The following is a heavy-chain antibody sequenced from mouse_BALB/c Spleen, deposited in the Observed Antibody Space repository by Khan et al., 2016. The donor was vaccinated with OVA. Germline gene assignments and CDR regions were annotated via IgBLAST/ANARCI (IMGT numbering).Heavy chain of an antibody. J-gene: IGHJ3*01. Sequence: VQLQESGAELVRPGSSVKISCKASGYAFSSYWMNWVKQRPGQGLEWIGQIYPGDGNTYYNGKLKGKATLTADKSSSTAYMQLNSLTSQESAALFWAIEWYFGSRRAWFADWGQGTLVTVSA. CDR2: IYPGDGNT. D-gene: IGHD1-1*01. CDR1: GYAFSSYW. CDR3: AIEWYFGSRRAWFAD. V-gene: IGHV1-80*01.